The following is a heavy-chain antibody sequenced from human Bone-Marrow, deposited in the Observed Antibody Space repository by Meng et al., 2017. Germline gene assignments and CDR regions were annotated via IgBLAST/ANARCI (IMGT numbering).Heavy chain of an antibody. CDR3: VRSRAWVRTGFDP. CDR1: GDSISSSDSY. J-gene: IGHJ5*02. D-gene: IGHD1/OR15-1a*01. Sequence: QLQLQESGPGLVKPSETLSPTFSVSGDSISSSDSYWGWIRQSPGKGLEWIGSIGHSGFTYYTPSLESRVTVSVDTSRSQFSLELTSVTAADTAVYYCVRSRAWVRTGFDPWGQGTLVTVSS. CDR2: IGHSGFT. V-gene: IGHV4-39*01.